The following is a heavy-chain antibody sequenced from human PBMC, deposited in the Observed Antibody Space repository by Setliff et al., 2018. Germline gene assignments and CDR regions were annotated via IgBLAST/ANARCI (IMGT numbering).Heavy chain of an antibody. J-gene: IGHJ4*02. CDR2: IYYRGST. CDR3: ARGDSSGYYYILFDF. Sequence: PSETLSLTCTVSGGSISSSGYYWGWIRQPPGKGLEWIGSIYYRGSTYYNSSLKSRVTMSVDASKNQFSLKLSSVTAADTAAYYCARGDSSGYYYILFDFWGQGTLVTVSS. D-gene: IGHD3-22*01. V-gene: IGHV4-39*07. CDR1: GGSISSSGYY.